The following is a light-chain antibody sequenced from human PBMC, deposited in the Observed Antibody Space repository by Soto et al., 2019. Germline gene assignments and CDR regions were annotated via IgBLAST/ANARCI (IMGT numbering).Light chain of an antibody. CDR2: AAS. Sequence: AIQMTQSSSSVSASLGDRVTITCRASQDIGNDLAWYQQRPGQAPKLLIYAASSLQSGLPSRFSGGGSGTDFTLTINNLQPGDIATYYCLQDYNFPLTFGGGTKVEIK. V-gene: IGKV1-6*01. CDR1: QDIGND. J-gene: IGKJ4*01. CDR3: LQDYNFPLT.